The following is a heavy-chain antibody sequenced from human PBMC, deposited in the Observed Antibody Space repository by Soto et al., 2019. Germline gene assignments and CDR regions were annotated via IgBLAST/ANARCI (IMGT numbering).Heavy chain of an antibody. CDR1: GYTFTSYG. J-gene: IGHJ4*02. CDR3: ARDEWNYYDSSGYSLPFDY. CDR2: ISAYNGNT. V-gene: IGHV1-18*01. Sequence: GASVKVSCKASGYTFTSYGISWVRQAPGQGLEWMGWISAYNGNTNYAQKLQGRVTMTTDTSTSTAYMELRSLRSDDTAVYYCARDEWNYYDSSGYSLPFDYWGQGTLVTVSS. D-gene: IGHD3-22*01.